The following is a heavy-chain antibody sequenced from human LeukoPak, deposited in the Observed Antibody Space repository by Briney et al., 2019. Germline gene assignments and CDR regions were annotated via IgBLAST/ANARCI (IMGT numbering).Heavy chain of an antibody. CDR2: INHSGST. D-gene: IGHD2-15*01. CDR1: GGSFSGDY. Sequence: PSETLSLTCAAYGGSFSGDYWSWIRQPPGKGLEWIGEINHSGSTNYNPSLKSRVTISVDTSKNQFSLKLSSVTAADTAVYYCARVIVASYWFDPWGQGTLVTVSS. V-gene: IGHV4-34*01. CDR3: ARVIVASYWFDP. J-gene: IGHJ5*02.